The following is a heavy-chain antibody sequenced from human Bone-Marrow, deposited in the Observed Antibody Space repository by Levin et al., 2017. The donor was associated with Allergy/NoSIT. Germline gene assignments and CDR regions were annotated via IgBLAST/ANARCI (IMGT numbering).Heavy chain of an antibody. CDR1: GFSLSNARMG. CDR3: ARMSGGSGWLTRGWYFDY. J-gene: IGHJ4*02. CDR2: IFSNDEK. V-gene: IGHV2-26*01. Sequence: SGPTLVKPTETLTLTCTVSGFSLSNARMGVSWIRQPPGKALEWLAHIFSNDEKSYSTSLKSRLTISKDTSKSQVVLTMTNMDPVDTATYYCARMSGGSGWLTRGWYFDYWGQGTLVTVSS. D-gene: IGHD6-19*01.